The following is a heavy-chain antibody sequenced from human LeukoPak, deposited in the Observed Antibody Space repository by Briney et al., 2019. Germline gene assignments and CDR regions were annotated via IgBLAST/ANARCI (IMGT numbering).Heavy chain of an antibody. CDR2: ISAYNGNT. Sequence: GASVKVSCKASGYTFTSYGISWVRQAPGQGLEWVGWISAYNGNTNYAQKLQGRVTMTTDTSTSTAYMELRSLRSDDTAVYYCARYSGGLAELSDPDYWGQGTLVTVSS. CDR1: GYTFTSYG. D-gene: IGHD3-16*02. V-gene: IGHV1-18*01. J-gene: IGHJ4*02. CDR3: ARYSGGLAELSDPDY.